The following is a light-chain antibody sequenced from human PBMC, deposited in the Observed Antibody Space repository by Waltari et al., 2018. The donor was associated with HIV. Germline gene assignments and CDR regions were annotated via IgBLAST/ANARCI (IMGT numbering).Light chain of an antibody. CDR3: ASWDDSRNGDI. V-gene: IGLV1-44*01. CDR1: RSSIGIYT. CDR2: SID. J-gene: IGLJ2*01. Sequence: SVLSQPPSVSATPGQGVVLSCSGGRSSIGIYTAIWYQHHPGTAPRLLLYSIDKRPSGVPDRVSGSKSGTSASLTITGLQSEDEGEYYCASWDDSRNGDIFGGGTKVTVL.